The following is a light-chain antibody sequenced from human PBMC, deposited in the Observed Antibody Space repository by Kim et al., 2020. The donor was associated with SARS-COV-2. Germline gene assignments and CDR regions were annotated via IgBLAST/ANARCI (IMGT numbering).Light chain of an antibody. CDR1: QSISSY. J-gene: IGKJ4*01. CDR3: QQSYSTPLT. Sequence: ASVGDRVTITCRASQSISSYLNWYQQKPGKAPTLLIYGASSLQSGVPSRFSGSGSGTDFTLTISSLQPEDFATFYCQQSYSTPLTFGGGTKVDIK. CDR2: GAS. V-gene: IGKV1-39*01.